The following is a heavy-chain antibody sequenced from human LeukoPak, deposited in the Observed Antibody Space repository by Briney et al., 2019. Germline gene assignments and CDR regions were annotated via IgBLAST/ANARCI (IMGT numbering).Heavy chain of an antibody. Sequence: SQTLSLTCAISGDSVSSNSAVWNWIRQSPSRGLKWLGRTYYMSKWHNDYAVSVKSRITINPDTSKNQFSLQLNSVTPEDTAVYYCARGWEYSSGWYYFDYWGQGALVTVSS. D-gene: IGHD6-19*01. CDR2: TYYMSKWHN. V-gene: IGHV6-1*01. CDR3: ARGWEYSSGWYYFDY. CDR1: GDSVSSNSAV. J-gene: IGHJ4*02.